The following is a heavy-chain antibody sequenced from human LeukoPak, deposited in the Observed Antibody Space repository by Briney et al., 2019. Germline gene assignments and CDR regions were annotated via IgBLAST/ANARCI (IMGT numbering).Heavy chain of an antibody. Sequence: SETLSLTCTVSGGSINSYYGSWIRQPPGKGLEWIGYIYYSGSTNYNASLKSRVTISVDTSKNQFSLKLSSVTAADTAVYYCARYKQQPGGDNWFDPWGQGTLVTVSS. CDR3: ARYKQQPGGDNWFDP. D-gene: IGHD6-13*01. CDR2: IYYSGST. V-gene: IGHV4-59*01. CDR1: GGSINSYY. J-gene: IGHJ5*02.